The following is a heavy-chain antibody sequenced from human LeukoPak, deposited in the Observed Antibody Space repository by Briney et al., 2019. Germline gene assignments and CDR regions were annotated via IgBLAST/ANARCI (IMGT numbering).Heavy chain of an antibody. CDR3: ARASYNSKVYRPHLDY. CDR1: GFIFKTYT. D-gene: IGHD2-2*02. Sequence: GGSLRVSCEPSGFIFKTYTMHTVRPTPAKGMDWVAHTSYDRSNTYYADSVKGRFTISRDNANYALSLQMNSMRAEDKAMDYCARASYNSKVYRPHLDYWGQGTLVTVSS. CDR2: TSYDRSNT. J-gene: IGHJ4*02. V-gene: IGHV3-30-3*01.